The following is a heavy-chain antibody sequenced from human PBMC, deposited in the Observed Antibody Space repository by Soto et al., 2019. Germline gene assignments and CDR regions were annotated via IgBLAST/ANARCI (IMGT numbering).Heavy chain of an antibody. CDR2: ISGSGGST. CDR1: GFTFSSYA. J-gene: IGHJ4*02. CDR3: AKDLSYCGGDCYSNFDY. V-gene: IGHV3-23*01. Sequence: PGGSLRLSCAASGFTFSSYAMSWVRQAPGKGLEWVSAISGSGGSTYYADSVKGRFTISRDNSKNTLYLQMNSLRAEDTAVYYCAKDLSYCGGDCYSNFDYWGQGTLVTVSS. D-gene: IGHD2-21*02.